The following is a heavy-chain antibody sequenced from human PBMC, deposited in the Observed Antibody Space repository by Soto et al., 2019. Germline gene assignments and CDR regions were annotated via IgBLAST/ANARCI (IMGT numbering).Heavy chain of an antibody. D-gene: IGHD3-22*01. CDR2: IYYSGST. CDR3: ARHLSSSGYQNP. Sequence: QLQLQESGPGLVKPSETLSLTCTVSGGSISSSSYYWGWIRQPPGKGLEWIGSIYYSGSTYYNPSLKSRVTISVDTSKNQFSLKLSSVTAADTAVYYCARHLSSSGYQNPWGQGTLVTVSS. J-gene: IGHJ5*02. CDR1: GGSISSSSYY. V-gene: IGHV4-39*01.